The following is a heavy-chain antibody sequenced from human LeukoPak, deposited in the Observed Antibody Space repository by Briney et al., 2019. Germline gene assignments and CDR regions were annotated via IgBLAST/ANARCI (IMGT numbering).Heavy chain of an antibody. Sequence: ASVKVSCKAFGYTFTNYAISWVRQAPGQGFEWLGWINTYNGDAKYPLNIQGRVSLTTDTFTSTAYMELWSLRPDDTAVYYCTRYPTISGHYYFDYWGQGTLVTVSS. CDR1: GYTFTNYA. V-gene: IGHV1-18*01. CDR3: TRYPTISGHYYFDY. CDR2: INTYNGDA. D-gene: IGHD2/OR15-2a*01. J-gene: IGHJ4*02.